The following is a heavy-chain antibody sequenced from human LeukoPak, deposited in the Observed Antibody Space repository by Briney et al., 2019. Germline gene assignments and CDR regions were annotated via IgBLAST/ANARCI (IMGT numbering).Heavy chain of an antibody. CDR2: AHYSGNT. CDR1: GGSISNYY. D-gene: IGHD3-10*01. Sequence: SETLSLTCTVSGGSISNYYWSWIRQPPGKGLEWIGFAHYSGNTDYNPSLMSRITVSVDASKNQFSLKLNSVTAADTAVYYCAARGQGSSLSYFVYWGQGTLVTVSS. CDR3: AARGQGSSLSYFVY. V-gene: IGHV4-59*01. J-gene: IGHJ4*02.